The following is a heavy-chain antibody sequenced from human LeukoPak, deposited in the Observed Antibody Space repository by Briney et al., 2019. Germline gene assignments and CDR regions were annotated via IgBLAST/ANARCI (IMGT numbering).Heavy chain of an antibody. Sequence: PGGSLRLSCAASGFTFSDYYMSWIRQAPGKGLEWVSYISSSGSTIYYADSVKGRFTISRDNAKNSLYLRMNSLRAEDTAVYYCARDPGSGYDPRDYWGQGTLVTVSS. CDR2: ISSSGSTI. D-gene: IGHD5-12*01. CDR1: GFTFSDYY. J-gene: IGHJ4*02. V-gene: IGHV3-11*01. CDR3: ARDPGSGYDPRDY.